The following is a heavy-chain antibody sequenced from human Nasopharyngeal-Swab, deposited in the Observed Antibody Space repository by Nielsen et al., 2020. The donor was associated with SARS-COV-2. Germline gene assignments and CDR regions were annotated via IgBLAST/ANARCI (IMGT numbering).Heavy chain of an antibody. CDR1: GGSISSYY. CDR3: ARGFPLNYYGMDV. V-gene: IGHV4-59*12. Sequence: GSLRLSCTVSGGSISSYYWSWIRQPPGKGLEWIGYIYYSGSTNYNPSLKSRVTISVDTSKNQFSLKLSSVTAADTAVYYCARGFPLNYYGMDVWGQGTTVTVSS. J-gene: IGHJ6*02. CDR2: IYYSGST.